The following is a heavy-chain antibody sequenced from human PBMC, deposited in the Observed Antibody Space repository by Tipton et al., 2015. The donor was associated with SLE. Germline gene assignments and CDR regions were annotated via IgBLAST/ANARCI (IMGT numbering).Heavy chain of an antibody. CDR1: GYTFTSYY. Sequence: QSGAEVKKPGASVKVSCKASGYTFTSYYMHWVRQAPGQGLEWMGWISAYNGNTNYAQKLQGRVTMTTDTSTSTAYMELRSLRSEDTAVYYCALLGDYYYGMDVWGQGTTVTVSS. D-gene: IGHD3-16*01. CDR2: ISAYNGNT. J-gene: IGHJ6*02. V-gene: IGHV1-18*04. CDR3: ALLGDYYYGMDV.